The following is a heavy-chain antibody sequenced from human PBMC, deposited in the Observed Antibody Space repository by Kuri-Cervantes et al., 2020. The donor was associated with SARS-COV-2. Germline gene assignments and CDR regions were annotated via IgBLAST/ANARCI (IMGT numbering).Heavy chain of an antibody. J-gene: IGHJ6*03. CDR3: ARGVSSSSPLTSYYMDV. CDR1: GVSVSGGTYY. CDR2: IYHSGST. Sequence: SETLSLTCDVSGVSVSGGTYYWSWIRQPPGKGLEWIGSIYHSGSTYYNPSLKSRVTTSVDTSKNQFSLKLSSVTAADTAVYYCARGVSSSSPLTSYYMDVWGKGTTVTVSS. V-gene: IGHV4-39*07. D-gene: IGHD6-6*01.